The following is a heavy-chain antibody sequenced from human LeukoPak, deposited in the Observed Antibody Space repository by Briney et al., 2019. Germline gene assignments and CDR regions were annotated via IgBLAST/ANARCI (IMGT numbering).Heavy chain of an antibody. J-gene: IGHJ6*02. CDR1: GFTFSSYW. Sequence: PGGSLRLSCAASGFTFSSYWMTWVRQAPGKGLEGVSSISGGSSYIYYADSVKGRFTISRDNAKNSLYLQMNSLSAEDTAVYYCARASANYDILTDYYHYSGLDVWGQGTTVTVSS. CDR2: ISGGSSYI. CDR3: ARASANYDILTDYYHYSGLDV. V-gene: IGHV3-21*01. D-gene: IGHD3-9*01.